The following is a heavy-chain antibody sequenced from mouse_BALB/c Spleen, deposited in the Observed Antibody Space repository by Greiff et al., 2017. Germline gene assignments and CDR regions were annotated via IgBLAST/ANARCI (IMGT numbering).Heavy chain of an antibody. CDR3: AMYGTCMDY. J-gene: IGHJ4*01. CDR2: ISYSGST. V-gene: IGHV3-2*02. D-gene: IGHD2-10*02. CDR1: GYSITSDYA. Sequence: EVMLVESGPGLVKPSQSLSLTCTVTGYSITSDYAWNWIRQFPGNKLEWMGYISYSGSTSYNPSLKSRISITRDTSKNQFFLQLNSVTTEDTATYYCAMYGTCMDYWGQGTSVTVSS.